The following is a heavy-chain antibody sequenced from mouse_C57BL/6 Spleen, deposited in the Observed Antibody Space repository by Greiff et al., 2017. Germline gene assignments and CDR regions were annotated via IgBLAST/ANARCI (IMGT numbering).Heavy chain of an antibody. D-gene: IGHD3-3*01. CDR2: ISSGSSTI. V-gene: IGHV5-17*01. J-gene: IGHJ4*01. CDR3: ARRLGQDAMDY. Sequence: DVHLVESGGGLVKPGGSLKLSCAASGFTFSDYGMHWVRQAPEKGLEWVAYISSGSSTIYYADTVKGRFTISRDNAKNTLFLQMTSLRSEDTAMYYCARRLGQDAMDYWGQGTSVTVSS. CDR1: GFTFSDYG.